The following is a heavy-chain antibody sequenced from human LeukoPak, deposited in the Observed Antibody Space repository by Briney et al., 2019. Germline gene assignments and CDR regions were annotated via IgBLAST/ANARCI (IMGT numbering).Heavy chain of an antibody. Sequence: GGSLRLSCAASGFTVGTNSMSWVRQSPWKGLEWVSLIYSGGSTYYADSVNGRFTISRDNSRNTLFLQMNSLRAEDTALYYCASAREYCGSAECYEYFQHWGQGTLVTVSS. J-gene: IGHJ1*01. D-gene: IGHD2-21*01. CDR3: ASAREYCGSAECYEYFQH. CDR1: GFTVGTNS. CDR2: IYSGGST. V-gene: IGHV3-53*01.